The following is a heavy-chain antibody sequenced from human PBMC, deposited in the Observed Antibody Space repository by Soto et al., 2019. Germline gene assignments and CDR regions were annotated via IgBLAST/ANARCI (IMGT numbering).Heavy chain of an antibody. D-gene: IGHD2-2*01. CDR1: GGTISSGGYY. CDR2: IYYSGST. J-gene: IGHJ5*02. CDR3: ARYVDDYANWFDP. V-gene: IGHV4-31*03. Sequence: SETLSITCTVSGGTISSGGYYWSWIRQHPGKGLEWIGYIYYSGSTYYNPSLKSRVTISVDTSKNQFSLKLSSVTAADTSVYYCARYVDDYANWFDPWGQGTLVTVS.